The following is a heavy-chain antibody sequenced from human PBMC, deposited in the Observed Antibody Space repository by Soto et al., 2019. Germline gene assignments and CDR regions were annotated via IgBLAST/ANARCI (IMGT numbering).Heavy chain of an antibody. D-gene: IGHD5-18*01. V-gene: IGHV4-31*03. CDR2: ISHSGST. Sequence: QVQLQESGPGLVKPSQTLSLSCTVSGGSISSAAYYWSWIRQHPGKGLEWIGYISHSGSTYYTPSLKSRVIISADTSKNQFSLNLTSVTAAYTAVYDCAREYTYGSNFFDCWGQGALVTVSS. CDR1: GGSISSAAYY. J-gene: IGHJ4*02. CDR3: AREYTYGSNFFDC.